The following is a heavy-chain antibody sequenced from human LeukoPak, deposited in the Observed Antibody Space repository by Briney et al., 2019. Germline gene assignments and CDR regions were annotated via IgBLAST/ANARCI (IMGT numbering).Heavy chain of an antibody. CDR3: ARGGIVQLETEYYFDY. V-gene: IGHV1-69*01. D-gene: IGHD1-1*01. CDR2: IIPIFGTA. J-gene: IGHJ4*02. CDR1: GGTFSSYA. Sequence: GASVKVSCKASGGTFSSYAISWVRQAPGQGLEWMGGIIPIFGTANYAQKFQGRVTITADESTSTAYMELSSLRSGDTAVYYCARGGIVQLETEYYFDYWGQGTLVTVSS.